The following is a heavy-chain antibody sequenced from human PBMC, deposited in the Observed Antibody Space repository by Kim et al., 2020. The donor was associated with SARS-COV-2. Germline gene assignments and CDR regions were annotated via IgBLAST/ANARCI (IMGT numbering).Heavy chain of an antibody. D-gene: IGHD5-12*01. CDR2: IGTAGDT. V-gene: IGHV3-13*01. J-gene: IGHJ6*02. Sequence: GGSLRLSCAASGFTFSSYDMHWVRQATGKGLEWVSAIGTAGDTYYPGSVKGRFTISRENAKNSLYLQMNSLRAGDTAVYYCARGGYDPYYYGMDVWGQGTTVTVSS. CDR1: GFTFSSYD. CDR3: ARGGYDPYYYGMDV.